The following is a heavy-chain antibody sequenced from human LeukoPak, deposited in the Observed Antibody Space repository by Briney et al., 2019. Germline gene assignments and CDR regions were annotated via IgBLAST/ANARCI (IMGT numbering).Heavy chain of an antibody. Sequence: ASVKVSCKASGYTFTGYYMHWVRQAPGQGLEWMGWINLNSGGTNYAQKFQGRVTMTRDTSISTAYMELSRLRSDDTAVYYCARDTVGATSGYYYGMDVWGQGTTVTVSS. J-gene: IGHJ6*02. D-gene: IGHD1-26*01. CDR1: GYTFTGYY. V-gene: IGHV1-2*02. CDR2: INLNSGGT. CDR3: ARDTVGATSGYYYGMDV.